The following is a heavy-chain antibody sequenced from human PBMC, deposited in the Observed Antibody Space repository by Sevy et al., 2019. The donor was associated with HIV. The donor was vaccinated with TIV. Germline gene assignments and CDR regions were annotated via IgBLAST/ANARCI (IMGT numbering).Heavy chain of an antibody. J-gene: IGHJ4*02. CDR1: AFTTGFTFSDYW. D-gene: IGHD3-10*01. V-gene: IGHV3-7*01. CDR3: ARGGYYGYSGLDY. Sequence: GGSLRLSCAASAFTTGFTFSDYWMAWVRQAPGKGLEWVANIKEDGTEIYHLDSVKGRFTISRDNAKNLLYLQMNSLRAEDTVVYYCARGGYYGYSGLDYWGQGTLVTVSS. CDR2: IKEDGTEI.